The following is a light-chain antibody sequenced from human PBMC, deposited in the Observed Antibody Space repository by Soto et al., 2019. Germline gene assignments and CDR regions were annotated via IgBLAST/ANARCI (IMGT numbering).Light chain of an antibody. CDR1: SSNIGAGYD. J-gene: IGLJ3*02. V-gene: IGLV1-40*01. CDR2: GNS. CDR3: HYSDSSRSAWV. Sequence: QSVLTQPPSVSGAPGQRVTISCTGSSSNIGAGYDVHWYQHLPGTAPKLLIYGNSNRPSGVPDRFSGSKSGTTASLAITGGRDADDEDYYCHYSDSSRSAWVFGGGTKLTVL.